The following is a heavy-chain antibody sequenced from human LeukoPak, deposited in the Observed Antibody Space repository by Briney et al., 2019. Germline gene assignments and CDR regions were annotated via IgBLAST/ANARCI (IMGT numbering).Heavy chain of an antibody. V-gene: IGHV3-48*03. J-gene: IGHJ4*02. Sequence: GGSLRLSCAASGFTFSSYEMNWVRQAPGKGLEGVSYISISGGTIYYGDAVKGRFTISRDNAKNSLYLQMNSLRAEDTAVYYCAREATTVTTVDYWGQGTLVTVSS. CDR1: GFTFSSYE. CDR2: ISISGGTI. CDR3: AREATTVTTVDY. D-gene: IGHD4-17*01.